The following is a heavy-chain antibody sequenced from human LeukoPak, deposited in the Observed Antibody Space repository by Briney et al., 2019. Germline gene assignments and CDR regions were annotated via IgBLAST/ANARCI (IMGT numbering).Heavy chain of an antibody. D-gene: IGHD1-26*01. J-gene: IGHJ1*01. Sequence: GGSLRLSCAASGFTFDDYGMSWVRQAPGKGLEWVSGINWNGGSTGYADSVKGRFTISRDNAKNSLYLQMNSLRAEDTALYYCARGNGGGGSYQYEYFQHWGQGTLVTVSS. V-gene: IGHV3-20*04. CDR3: ARGNGGGGSYQYEYFQH. CDR1: GFTFDDYG. CDR2: INWNGGST.